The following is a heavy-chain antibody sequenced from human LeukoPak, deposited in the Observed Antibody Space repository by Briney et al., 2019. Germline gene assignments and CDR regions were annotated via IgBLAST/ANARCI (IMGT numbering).Heavy chain of an antibody. D-gene: IGHD5-12*01. V-gene: IGHV3-30*02. CDR3: AKGGGYEAQYYYYYLDV. CDR1: GFTFSSYG. J-gene: IGHJ6*03. CDR2: IRYDGSNK. Sequence: GGSLRLSCAASGFTFSSYGMYWVRQAPGKGLEWVAFIRYDGSNKYYADSVKGRYTVSRDNSKNTLYLQMKSLRAEDTAVYYCAKGGGYEAQYYYYYLDVWGKGTTVTISS.